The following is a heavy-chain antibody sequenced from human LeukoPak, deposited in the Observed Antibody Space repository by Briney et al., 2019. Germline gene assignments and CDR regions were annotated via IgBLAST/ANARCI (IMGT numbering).Heavy chain of an antibody. D-gene: IGHD3-10*01. J-gene: IGHJ4*02. CDR2: ISSISSNI. V-gene: IGHV3-21*04. Sequence: GGSLRLSCAASGFTFSNYDMNWVRQAPGKGLEWVSSISSISSNIYYAASVKGRFTISRDNAKNSLYLQMNSLRAEDTAVYYCARDYYGSGSYSTPPDYWGQGTLVTVSS. CDR3: ARDYYGSGSYSTPPDY. CDR1: GFTFSNYD.